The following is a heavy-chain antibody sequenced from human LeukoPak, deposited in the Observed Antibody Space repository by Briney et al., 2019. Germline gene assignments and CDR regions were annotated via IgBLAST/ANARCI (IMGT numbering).Heavy chain of an antibody. Sequence: SSETLSLTCAVYGGSFSGYYWSWIRQPPGKGLEWIGEINHSGSTNYNPSLKSRVTISVDTSKNQFSLKLSSVTAADTAVYYCARGRYYYDRHFYYWGQGTLVTVSS. D-gene: IGHD3-22*01. CDR3: ARGRYYYDRHFYY. CDR2: INHSGST. J-gene: IGHJ4*02. V-gene: IGHV4-34*01. CDR1: GGSFSGYY.